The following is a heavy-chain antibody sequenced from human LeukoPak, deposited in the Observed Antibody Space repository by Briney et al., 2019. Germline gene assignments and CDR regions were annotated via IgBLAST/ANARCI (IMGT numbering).Heavy chain of an antibody. CDR2: INHSGST. Sequence: SETLSLTCAVYGGSFSGYYWSWIRQPPGKGLEWIGEINHSGSTYYNPSLKSRVTISVDTSKNQFSLKLSSVTAADTAVYYCAAFLYSSSWYYFDYWGQGTLVTVSS. J-gene: IGHJ4*02. V-gene: IGHV4-34*01. D-gene: IGHD6-13*01. CDR1: GGSFSGYY. CDR3: AAFLYSSSWYYFDY.